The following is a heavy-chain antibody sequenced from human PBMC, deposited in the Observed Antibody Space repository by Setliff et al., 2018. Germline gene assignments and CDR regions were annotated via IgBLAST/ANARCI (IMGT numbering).Heavy chain of an antibody. CDR2: ISDDGSDT. D-gene: IGHD4-17*01. Sequence: GGSLRLSCAASGFTFRVYNMHWVRQAPGKGLEWVAFISDDGSDTYFADSVNGRFIISRDNSKNTLYLEMNSLRPEDTAVYYCAKDLSNFGDYGDYWGQGTLVTVSS. CDR3: AKDLSNFGDYGDY. V-gene: IGHV3-30*01. CDR1: GFTFRVYN. J-gene: IGHJ4*02.